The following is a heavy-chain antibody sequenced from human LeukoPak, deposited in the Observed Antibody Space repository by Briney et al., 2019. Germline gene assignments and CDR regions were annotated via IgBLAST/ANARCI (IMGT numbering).Heavy chain of an antibody. J-gene: IGHJ4*02. Sequence: ASVKVSCKASGYTFTSYDINWVRQATGQVLEWMGWMNPNSGNTGYAQKFQGRVTMTRNTPISTAYMELSSLRSEDTAVYYCARGQVLEWLLYRFQDGNYFDYWGQGTLVTVSS. CDR3: ARGQVLEWLLYRFQDGNYFDY. CDR1: GYTFTSYD. V-gene: IGHV1-8*01. D-gene: IGHD3-3*01. CDR2: MNPNSGNT.